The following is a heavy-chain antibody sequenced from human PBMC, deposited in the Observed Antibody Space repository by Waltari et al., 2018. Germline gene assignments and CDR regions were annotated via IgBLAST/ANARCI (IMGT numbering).Heavy chain of an antibody. Sequence: EVQLVESGGGLVQPGGSLRLSCSASGFTFSSYGMNWVRQGPGKGLEWISYIRGSGTTIYYADSVKGRFTISRDDAENSRYLQMNSLRAEDTALYYCARRFDSWGQGTRVTVSS. CDR1: GFTFSSYG. CDR2: IRGSGTTI. J-gene: IGHJ4*02. V-gene: IGHV3-48*03. CDR3: ARRFDS.